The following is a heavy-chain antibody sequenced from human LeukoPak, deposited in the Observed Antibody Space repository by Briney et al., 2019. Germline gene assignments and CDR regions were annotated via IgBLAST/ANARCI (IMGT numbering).Heavy chain of an antibody. Sequence: GGSLRLSCAASGFTFSSYSMNWVRQAPGKGLEWVSSISSSSSYIYYADSVKGRFTISRDNAQNSMSLQMNSLRAEDTAVYYCARGDNSGWRNVYYFDYWGQGTLVAVSS. D-gene: IGHD6-19*01. CDR3: ARGDNSGWRNVYYFDY. J-gene: IGHJ4*02. V-gene: IGHV3-21*01. CDR1: GFTFSSYS. CDR2: ISSSSSYI.